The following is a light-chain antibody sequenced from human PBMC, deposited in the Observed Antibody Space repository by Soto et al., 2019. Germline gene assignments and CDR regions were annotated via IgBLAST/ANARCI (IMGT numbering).Light chain of an antibody. CDR3: QQYGGSPWT. Sequence: PGERATLSCRASQSISGTYLAWYQQKPGQAPRLLLSGTSSRATGIPDRFSGGGSGTDFTLTISRLEPEDFAVYFCQQYGGSPWTFGQGTKVDIK. V-gene: IGKV3-20*01. CDR1: QSISGTY. J-gene: IGKJ1*01. CDR2: GTS.